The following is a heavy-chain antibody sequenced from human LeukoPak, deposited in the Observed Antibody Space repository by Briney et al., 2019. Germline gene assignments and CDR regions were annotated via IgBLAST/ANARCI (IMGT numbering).Heavy chain of an antibody. V-gene: IGHV3-7*03. Sequence: GGSLRLSCAASGFTFSNYWMSWVRQAPGKGLEWVADIKQDGSEKYYVDSVKGRFTISRDNAKNSLSLQMNSLRAEDTAVYYCAREVVRGVIDYWGQGTLVTVSS. CDR2: IKQDGSEK. J-gene: IGHJ4*02. CDR1: GFTFSNYW. D-gene: IGHD3-10*01. CDR3: AREVVRGVIDY.